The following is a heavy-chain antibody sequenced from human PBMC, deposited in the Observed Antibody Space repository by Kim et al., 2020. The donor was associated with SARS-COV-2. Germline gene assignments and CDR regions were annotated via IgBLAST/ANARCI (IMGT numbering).Heavy chain of an antibody. Sequence: GDIPYAQKFRGRVTVSKDTSIDTTYMDLTGLTSEDTAIYYCTREGDGFDYWGQGTMVTVSS. J-gene: IGHJ3*01. CDR2: GDI. V-gene: IGHV1-2*02. CDR3: TREGDGFDY.